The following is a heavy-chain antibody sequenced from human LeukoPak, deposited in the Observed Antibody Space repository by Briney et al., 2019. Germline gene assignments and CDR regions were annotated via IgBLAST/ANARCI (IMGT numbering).Heavy chain of an antibody. J-gene: IGHJ4*02. CDR3: TSASRTHNYAHYFYR. Sequence: PGGSLRLSCAASGFTFSSYGMSWFRQAPGKGLEWVGFIRSKAYGGTTEYAASVKGRFTISRDDSKSIAYLQMNSLKTEDTAVYYCTSASRTHNYAHYFYRWGQGTLVTVSS. CDR1: GFTFSSYG. V-gene: IGHV3-49*03. CDR2: IRSKAYGGTT. D-gene: IGHD4-11*01.